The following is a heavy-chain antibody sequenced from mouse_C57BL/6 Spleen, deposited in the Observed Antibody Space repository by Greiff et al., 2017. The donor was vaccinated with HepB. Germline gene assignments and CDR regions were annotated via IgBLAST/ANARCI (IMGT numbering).Heavy chain of an antibody. CDR1: GFTFSSYT. CDR2: ISGGGGNT. J-gene: IGHJ4*01. V-gene: IGHV5-9*01. CDR3: ARVGLYYAMGY. Sequence: EVMLVESGGGLVKPGGSLKLSCAASGFTFSSYTMSWVRQTPEKRLEWVATISGGGGNTYYPDSVKGRITISRDNATNALYLQMSSLRSEDTALYYCARVGLYYAMGYWGQGTSVTVSS.